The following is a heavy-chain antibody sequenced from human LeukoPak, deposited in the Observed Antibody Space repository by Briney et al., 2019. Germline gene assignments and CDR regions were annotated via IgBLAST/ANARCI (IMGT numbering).Heavy chain of an antibody. J-gene: IGHJ4*02. CDR1: GYTFTGYY. CDR3: ARVRNSSGWFSSKVKGFDY. CDR2: INPNSGGT. Sequence: ASVKVSCKASGYTFTGYYMHWVRQAPGQGLEWRGRINPNSGGTNYAQKFQGRVTMTRDTSISTAYMELSRLRSDDTAVYYCARVRNSSGWFSSKVKGFDYWGQGTLVTVSS. V-gene: IGHV1-2*06. D-gene: IGHD6-19*01.